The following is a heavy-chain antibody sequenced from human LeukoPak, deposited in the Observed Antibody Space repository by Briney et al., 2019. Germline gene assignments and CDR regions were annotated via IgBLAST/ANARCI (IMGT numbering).Heavy chain of an antibody. J-gene: IGHJ4*02. D-gene: IGHD3-3*01. CDR1: GGSFSGYY. Sequence: SETLSLTCAVYGGSFSGYYWSWIRQPPGKGLEWIGEINHSGSTNCNPSLKSRVTISVDTSKNQFSLKLSSVTAADTAVYYCARAATYDFWSGYYLYFDYWGQGTLVTVSS. CDR2: INHSGST. CDR3: ARAATYDFWSGYYLYFDY. V-gene: IGHV4-34*01.